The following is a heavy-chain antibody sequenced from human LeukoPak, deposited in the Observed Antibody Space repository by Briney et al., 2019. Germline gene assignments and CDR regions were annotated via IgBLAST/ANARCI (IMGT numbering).Heavy chain of an antibody. D-gene: IGHD3-22*01. J-gene: IGHJ4*02. CDR3: ARDSIVGPYYFGY. V-gene: IGHV3-7*01. CDR1: GFTFSSYW. CDR2: IKQDGSEK. Sequence: GGSLRLSCAASGFTFSSYWMSWVRQAPGKGLEWVANIKQDGSEKYYVDSVKGRFTISRDNAKNSLYLQMNSLRAEDTAVYYCARDSIVGPYYFGYWGQGTLVTVSS.